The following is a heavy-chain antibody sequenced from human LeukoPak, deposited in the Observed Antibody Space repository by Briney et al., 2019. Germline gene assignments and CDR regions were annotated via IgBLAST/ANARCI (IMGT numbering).Heavy chain of an antibody. D-gene: IGHD4-23*01. CDR3: ARGWLAETTVVTPYNY. CDR2: INPSGGST. CDR1: GYTFTSYY. Sequence: GASVKVSCKASGYTFTSYYMHWVRQAPGQGLEWMGIINPSGGSTSYAQKFQGRVTMTRDTSTSTVYVELSSLRSEDTAVYYCARGWLAETTVVTPYNYWGQGTLITVSS. J-gene: IGHJ4*02. V-gene: IGHV1-46*01.